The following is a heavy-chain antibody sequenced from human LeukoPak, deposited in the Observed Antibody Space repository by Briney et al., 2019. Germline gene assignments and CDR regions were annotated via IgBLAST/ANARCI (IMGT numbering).Heavy chain of an antibody. V-gene: IGHV1-8*02. CDR1: GYTFTGYY. J-gene: IGHJ5*02. D-gene: IGHD6-13*01. CDR2: MNPNSGNT. Sequence: ASVKVSCKASGYTFTGYYMHWVRQAPGQGLEWMGWMNPNSGNTGYAQKFQGRVTMTRNTSISTAYMELSSLRSEDTAVYYCARVYSSSWYDWFDPWGQGTLVTVSS. CDR3: ARVYSSSWYDWFDP.